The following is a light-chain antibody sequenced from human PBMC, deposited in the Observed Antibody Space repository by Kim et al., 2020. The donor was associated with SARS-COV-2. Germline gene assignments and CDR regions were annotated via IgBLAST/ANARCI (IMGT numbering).Light chain of an antibody. V-gene: IGKV1-39*01. CDR3: QQSFSIPQT. CDR1: QSIANY. J-gene: IGKJ1*01. Sequence: SASVGDRVTITCRASQSIANYLSWYQQKPGKAPKVLMHATSSLQSGVPSRFSGSGSGTDFSLTISSLQPEDFATYYCQQSFSIPQTFGQGTKVEI. CDR2: ATS.